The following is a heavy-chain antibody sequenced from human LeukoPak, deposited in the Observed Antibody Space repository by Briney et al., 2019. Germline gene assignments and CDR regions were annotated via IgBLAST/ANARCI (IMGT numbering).Heavy chain of an antibody. CDR3: ATRSTGVAATFDS. Sequence: SETLSLTCTVSGGSISSYYWSWIRQPPGKGLEWIGYIYYSGNTNYNPSLKSRVTISVDTSKNQFSLKLSSVTAADTAVYYCATRSTGVAATFDSWGQGTQVTVSS. CDR2: IYYSGNT. J-gene: IGHJ4*02. CDR1: GGSISSYY. D-gene: IGHD2-15*01. V-gene: IGHV4-59*01.